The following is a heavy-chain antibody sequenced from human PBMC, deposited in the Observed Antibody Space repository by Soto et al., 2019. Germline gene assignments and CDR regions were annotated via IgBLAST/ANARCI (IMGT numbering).Heavy chain of an antibody. CDR2: IYYRGGT. Sequence: SETLSLTCSVSGGSISSGDYYWSWIRQPPGKGLELIGYIYYRGGTNYNSSLKSRVTISVDTSKNQFSLKLNSVTAADTAVYYCARATADIWFDPWGQGTLVTVAS. V-gene: IGHV4-30-4*01. CDR1: GGSISSGDYY. J-gene: IGHJ5*02. D-gene: IGHD2-2*01. CDR3: ARATADIWFDP.